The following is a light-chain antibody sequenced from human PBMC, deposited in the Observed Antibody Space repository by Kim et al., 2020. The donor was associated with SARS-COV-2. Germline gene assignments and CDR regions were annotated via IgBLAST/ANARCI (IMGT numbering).Light chain of an antibody. CDR2: DAF. V-gene: IGKV1-33*01. CDR3: QHYET. J-gene: IGKJ4*01. Sequence: SALYASVGDTVTINCQASQDIDTYLNWYRQKPGKAPKLLIYDAFNLERGVPSRFTGYKSGRHFSLTISSLQPEDVATYYCQHYETFGGGTKVDIK. CDR1: QDIDTY.